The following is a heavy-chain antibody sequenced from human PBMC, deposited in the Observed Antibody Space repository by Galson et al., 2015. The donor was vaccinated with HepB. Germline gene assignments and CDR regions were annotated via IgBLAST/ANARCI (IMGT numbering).Heavy chain of an antibody. J-gene: IGHJ6*02. CDR1: GFTFSNYG. CDR2: IWNDGNNQ. V-gene: IGHV3-33*06. CDR3: AKVSIGSGWDYYQYGIDV. D-gene: IGHD6-25*01. Sequence: SLRLSCAASGFTFSNYGMYWVRQAPGKGLEWVAVIWNDGNNQNYADSVKGRFTISRDNSKNTLYLQMNSLRAEDTAIYYCAKVSIGSGWDYYQYGIDVWGQGTTVTVSS.